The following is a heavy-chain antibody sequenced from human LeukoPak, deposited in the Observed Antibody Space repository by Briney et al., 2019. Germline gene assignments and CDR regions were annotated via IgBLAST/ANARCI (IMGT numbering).Heavy chain of an antibody. CDR3: ARDEEYSSSWSHYYYGMDV. CDR1: GFTFSSYA. Sequence: GGSLRLSCAASGFTFSSYAMHWVRQAPGKGLEWVAVISYDGSNKYYADSVKGRFTISRDNSKNTLYLQMNSLRAEDTAVYYCARDEEYSSSWSHYYYGMDVWGQGTTVTVSS. CDR2: ISYDGSNK. D-gene: IGHD6-13*01. V-gene: IGHV3-30-3*01. J-gene: IGHJ6*02.